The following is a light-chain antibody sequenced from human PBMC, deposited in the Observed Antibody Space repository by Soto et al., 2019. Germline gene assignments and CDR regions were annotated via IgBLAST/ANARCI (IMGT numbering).Light chain of an antibody. V-gene: IGKV3-11*01. CDR2: DTS. Sequence: EIVLTQSPATLSSSPGERATLSCRASQTVGGYLAWYQQRPGQAPRLLIYDTSRRATGIPARFSGSGSGTDFTLTISTLEPEDFAIYYCQQRSNWRETFGQGTKVEIK. J-gene: IGKJ1*01. CDR3: QQRSNWRET. CDR1: QTVGGY.